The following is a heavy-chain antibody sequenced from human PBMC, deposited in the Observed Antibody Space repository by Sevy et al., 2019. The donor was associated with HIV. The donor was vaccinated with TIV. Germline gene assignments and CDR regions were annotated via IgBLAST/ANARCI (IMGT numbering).Heavy chain of an antibody. CDR1: GITVSSNY. D-gene: IGHD3-22*01. CDR3: VRAVEDYSDSSGWDWYFDL. J-gene: IGHJ2*01. CDR2: IFASSHT. V-gene: IGHV3-66*01. Sequence: GGSLRLSCAVSGITVSSNYMGWVRQAPGKGLQWVSGIFASSHTHFADSVKGRFSISRDNSKNTLSLQMNSLSAEDTAVYYCVRAVEDYSDSSGWDWYFDLWGRGTLVTVSS.